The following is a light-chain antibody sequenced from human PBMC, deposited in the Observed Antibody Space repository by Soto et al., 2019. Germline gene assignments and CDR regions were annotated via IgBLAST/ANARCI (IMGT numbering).Light chain of an antibody. CDR3: QTWGTGIPV. J-gene: IGLJ2*01. CDR2: LNSDGSY. CDR1: SGHSGYA. Sequence: QLVLTQSPSASASLGASVKLTWTLSSGHSGYAIAWHQQQPEKGPRYLMKLNSDGSYTKGDGIPDRFSGSSSGAERYLTISSLQSEDEADYYCQTWGTGIPVFGGGTKLTVL. V-gene: IGLV4-69*01.